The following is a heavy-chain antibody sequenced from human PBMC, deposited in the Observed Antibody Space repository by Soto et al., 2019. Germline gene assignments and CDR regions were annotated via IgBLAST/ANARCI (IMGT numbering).Heavy chain of an antibody. Sequence: QVHLVQSGAEVKKPGASVKVSCTASGYTFTNFGISWVRQAPGQGLEWMGWISAYNGNTHYAQKFQGRVTRTTDTSTSTAYMELRSLRTDDTAVYYCARRGTPIDYWGQGTLVTVSS. CDR2: ISAYNGNT. CDR3: ARRGTPIDY. V-gene: IGHV1-18*01. CDR1: GYTFTNFG. J-gene: IGHJ4*02. D-gene: IGHD3-16*01.